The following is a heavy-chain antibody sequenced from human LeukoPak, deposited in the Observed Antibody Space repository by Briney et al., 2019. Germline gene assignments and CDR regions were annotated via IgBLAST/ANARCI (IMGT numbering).Heavy chain of an antibody. Sequence: GGSLTLSCAASGFTVSNNYMSWVRQAPGKGLEWVSDLYRDGPTYYADSVKDRFTISRDNSKNTLYLQMNSLRAEDTAVYYCARDSYSGDTRVRWFDPWGQGTLVTVSS. CDR2: LYRDGPT. J-gene: IGHJ5*02. CDR3: ARDSYSGDTRVRWFDP. V-gene: IGHV3-66*01. D-gene: IGHD4-17*01. CDR1: GFTVSNNY.